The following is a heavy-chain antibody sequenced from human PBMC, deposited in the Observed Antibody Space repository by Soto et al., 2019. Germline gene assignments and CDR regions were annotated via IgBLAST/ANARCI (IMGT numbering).Heavy chain of an antibody. CDR1: GYTFTSYG. CDR3: ARDPPFYSGSYSNWFDP. V-gene: IGHV1-18*01. J-gene: IGHJ5*02. CDR2: ISAYNGNT. D-gene: IGHD1-26*01. Sequence: ASVKVSCKASGYTFTSYGISWVRQAPGQGLEWMGWISAYNGNTNYAQKLQGRVTMTTDTSTSTAYMELRSLRSDDTAVYYCARDPPFYSGSYSNWFDPWGQGTLVTSPQ.